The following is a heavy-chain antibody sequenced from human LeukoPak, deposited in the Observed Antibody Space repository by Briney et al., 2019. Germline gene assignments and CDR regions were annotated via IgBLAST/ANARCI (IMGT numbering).Heavy chain of an antibody. CDR3: ARAGYSNRWDGVDY. V-gene: IGHV5-51*01. CDR1: GYSFTNYW. J-gene: IGHJ4*02. D-gene: IGHD2/OR15-2a*01. Sequence: GESLKISCKGSGYSFTNYWIGWVRQMPGKGLEFMGIIYPGDSDTRYSPSFQGQVTISVDKSINTAYLQWSSLKASDSAMYYCARAGYSNRWDGVDYWGQGALVTVSS. CDR2: IYPGDSDT.